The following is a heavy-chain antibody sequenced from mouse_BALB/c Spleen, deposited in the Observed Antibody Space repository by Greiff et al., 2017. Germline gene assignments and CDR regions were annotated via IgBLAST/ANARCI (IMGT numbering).Heavy chain of an antibody. Sequence: VQLQQSGAELAKPGASVKMSCKASGYTFTSYWMHWVKQRPGQGLEWIGYINPSTGYTEYNQKFKDKATLTADKSSSTAYMQLSSLTSEDSAVYYCARCWITTAVRYFDYWGQGTTLTVSS. CDR1: GYTFTSYW. CDR3: ARCWITTAVRYFDY. D-gene: IGHD1-2*01. J-gene: IGHJ2*01. V-gene: IGHV1-7*01. CDR2: INPSTGYT.